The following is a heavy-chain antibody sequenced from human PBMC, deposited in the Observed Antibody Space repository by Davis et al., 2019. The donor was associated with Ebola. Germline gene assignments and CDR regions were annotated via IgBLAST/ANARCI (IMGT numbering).Heavy chain of an antibody. D-gene: IGHD2-2*01. CDR2: TYYSGST. Sequence: MPSETLSLTCTVSGGSVSSGRYYWSWIRQPPGKGLEWIGYTYYSGSTYYNPSLESRVSISVDTSKNQFSLKLTSVTAADTAVYYCARGLVVVPAATYYFYYYMDVWGKGTTVTVSS. CDR1: GGSVSSGRYY. CDR3: ARGLVVVPAATYYFYYYMDV. J-gene: IGHJ6*03. V-gene: IGHV4-61*01.